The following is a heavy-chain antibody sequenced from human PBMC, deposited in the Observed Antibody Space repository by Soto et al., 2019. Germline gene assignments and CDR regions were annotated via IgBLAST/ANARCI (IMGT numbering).Heavy chain of an antibody. Sequence: AQLSESGGGLVRPGGSLRVSCAASGFGFGSYAMAWIRQAPGKGLEWVSSISGSGLVTYYADSVRGRFAVSRDNSSNTLCLQMNSLRADDTAVYYCARTRGTHCSGGSCYYFDIWGRGTLVSV. CDR2: ISGSGLVT. CDR1: GFGFGSYA. V-gene: IGHV3-23*01. D-gene: IGHD2-15*01. CDR3: ARTRGTHCSGGSCYYFDI. J-gene: IGHJ4*02.